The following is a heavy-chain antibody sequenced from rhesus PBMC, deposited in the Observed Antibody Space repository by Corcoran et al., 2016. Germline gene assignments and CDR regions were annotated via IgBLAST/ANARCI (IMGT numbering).Heavy chain of an antibody. CDR3: AKVLDSSWSCCLET. CDR1: GDPFGGW. Sequence: QLRLLESGPGLLRPWETLWVTGAVSGDPFGGWWRWVLPPPGTGLEWIGEIGRNGATTNYPPAVAGRVTFSKDAAKNQFSLKLTAVTAADTAVYYCAKVLDSSWSCCLETWGRGVLVTVSS. J-gene: IGHJ5-2*02. V-gene: IGHV4-80*01. CDR2: IGRNGATT. D-gene: IGHD2-39*01.